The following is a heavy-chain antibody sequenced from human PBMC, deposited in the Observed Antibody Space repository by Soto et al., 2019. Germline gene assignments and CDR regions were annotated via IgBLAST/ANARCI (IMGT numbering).Heavy chain of an antibody. Sequence: GGSLRLSCAASGFTFSAYAMNWVRQAPGKGLEWVSGIVGSGGSISYADSVKGRFTISRDNSKNTLYLQMNSLRADDTAVYYCANTYNYDYWGQGTLVTVSS. D-gene: IGHD1-20*01. V-gene: IGHV3-23*01. CDR3: ANTYNYDY. J-gene: IGHJ4*02. CDR2: IVGSGGSI. CDR1: GFTFSAYA.